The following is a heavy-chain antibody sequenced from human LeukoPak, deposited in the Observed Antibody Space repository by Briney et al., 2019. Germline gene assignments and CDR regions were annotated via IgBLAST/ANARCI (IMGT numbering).Heavy chain of an antibody. V-gene: IGHV3-48*01. CDR3: ARDRKYSSGWYYFDY. J-gene: IGHJ4*02. CDR1: GFTFSSYS. CDR2: ISSSSSTI. D-gene: IGHD6-19*01. Sequence: PGESLRLSCAASGFTFSSYSMNWVRQAPGKGLEWVSYISSSSSTIYYADSVKGRFTISRDNAKNSLYLQMNSLRAEDTAVYYCARDRKYSSGWYYFDYWGQGTPVTVSS.